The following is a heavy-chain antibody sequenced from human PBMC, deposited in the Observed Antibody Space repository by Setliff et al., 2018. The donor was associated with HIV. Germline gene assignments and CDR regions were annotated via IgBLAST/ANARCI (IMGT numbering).Heavy chain of an antibody. Sequence: KPSETLSLTCTVYGGSFSNYYWNWIRQPPGKGLEWIGEINHSGSTNCNPSLKSRVTISVDTSKNQFSLNLTSVTAADTAVYYCARDAIPYYYQNSGFYYYYLNVWGKGTTVTVSS. J-gene: IGHJ6*03. CDR2: INHSGST. D-gene: IGHD5-12*01. V-gene: IGHV4-34*01. CDR3: ARDAIPYYYQNSGFYYYYLNV. CDR1: GGSFSNYY.